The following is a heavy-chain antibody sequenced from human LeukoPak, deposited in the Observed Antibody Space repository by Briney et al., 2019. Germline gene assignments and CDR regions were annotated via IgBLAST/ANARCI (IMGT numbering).Heavy chain of an antibody. D-gene: IGHD6-19*01. CDR1: GGSISSYY. V-gene: IGHV4-59*01. CDR2: IYYSGST. CDR3: ARQAVAEEYYFDY. J-gene: IGHJ4*02. Sequence: PSETLSLTCTVSGGSISSYYWSWIRQPPGKGLEWIGYIYYSGSTNYNPSLKSRVTISVDTSKNQFSLKLSSVTAADTAVYYCARQAVAEEYYFDYWGQGTLVTASS.